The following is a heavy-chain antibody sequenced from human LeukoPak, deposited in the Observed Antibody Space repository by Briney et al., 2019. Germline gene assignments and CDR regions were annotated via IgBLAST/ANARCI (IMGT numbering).Heavy chain of an antibody. CDR2: IYYSGST. Sequence: SETLSLTCTVSGGSISSYYWSWIRQPPGKGLEWIGYIYYSGSTNYNPSLKSRVTISVDTSKNQFSLKLSSVNAADTAVYYCARSSSGWWAYFDYWGQGTLVTVSS. CDR1: GGSISSYY. V-gene: IGHV4-59*08. CDR3: ARSSSGWWAYFDY. J-gene: IGHJ4*02. D-gene: IGHD6-19*01.